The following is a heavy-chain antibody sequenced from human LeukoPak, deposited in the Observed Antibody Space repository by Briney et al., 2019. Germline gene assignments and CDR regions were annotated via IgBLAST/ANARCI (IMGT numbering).Heavy chain of an antibody. D-gene: IGHD2-2*01. CDR3: ASRYCSSTSCYDY. CDR2: IYPGDSDT. J-gene: IGHJ4*02. Sequence: GESLKISCKGSGYSFTSYWLGWVRQMPGEGLEWMGIIYPGDSDTRYSPSFQGQVTISADKSISTAYLQWSSLKASDTAMYYCASRYCSSTSCYDYWGQGTLVTVSS. V-gene: IGHV5-51*01. CDR1: GYSFTSYW.